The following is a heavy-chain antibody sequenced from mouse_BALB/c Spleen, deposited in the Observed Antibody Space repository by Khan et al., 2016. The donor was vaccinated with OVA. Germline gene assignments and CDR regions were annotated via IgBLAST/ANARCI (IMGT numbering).Heavy chain of an antibody. V-gene: IGHV14-3*02. D-gene: IGHD2-12*01. Sequence: VQLKQSGAELVKPGASVKLSCTASGFNIKDTYMHWVKQRPEQGLEWIGRIAPANGNTQYDPKFQGKAAITSDTSSNPSFLQLNSLTSEDTAVYYCARPTYDPRDFEVWGEGTTVTGSS. CDR2: IAPANGNT. J-gene: IGHJ1*01. CDR3: ARPTYDPRDFEV. CDR1: GFNIKDTY.